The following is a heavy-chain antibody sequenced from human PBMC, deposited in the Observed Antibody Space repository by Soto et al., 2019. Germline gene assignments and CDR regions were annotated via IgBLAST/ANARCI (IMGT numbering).Heavy chain of an antibody. D-gene: IGHD3-22*01. CDR1: GFTFSSYG. J-gene: IGHJ4*02. Sequence: GGSLRLSCAASGFTFSSYGMHWVRQAPGKGLEWVAVIWYDGSNKYYADSVKGRFTISRDNSKNTLYLQMNSLRAEDTAVYYCAREQEYYDSSGYYYAFDYWGQGTLVTVSS. V-gene: IGHV3-33*01. CDR3: AREQEYYDSSGYYYAFDY. CDR2: IWYDGSNK.